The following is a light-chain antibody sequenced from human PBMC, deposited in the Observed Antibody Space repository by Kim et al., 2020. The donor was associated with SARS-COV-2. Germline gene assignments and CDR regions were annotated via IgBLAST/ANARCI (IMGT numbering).Light chain of an antibody. Sequence: SAAVGDTIIITCRASQNIITSLNWYQHKSGKAPKVLIYAASSLQSGVPLRFSGAGSRTDFTLTISSLQPEDFATYYCQQSITLPFSLGQGTKLEI. CDR2: AAS. J-gene: IGKJ2*03. CDR1: QNIITS. V-gene: IGKV1-39*01. CDR3: QQSITLPFS.